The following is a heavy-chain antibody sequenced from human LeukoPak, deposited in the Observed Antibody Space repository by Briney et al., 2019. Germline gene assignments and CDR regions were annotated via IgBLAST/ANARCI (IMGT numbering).Heavy chain of an antibody. D-gene: IGHD5-12*01. J-gene: IGHJ4*02. Sequence: GGSLRLSCAASGFTFSTFAMIWVRQPPGKGLEWVSSIFPSGGEIHYADSVRGRFTISRDNSKSTLSLQMNSLRAEDTAVYYCARDPYIGYGFDYWGQGTLVTVSS. CDR3: ARDPYIGYGFDY. V-gene: IGHV3-23*01. CDR2: IFPSGGEI. CDR1: GFTFSTFA.